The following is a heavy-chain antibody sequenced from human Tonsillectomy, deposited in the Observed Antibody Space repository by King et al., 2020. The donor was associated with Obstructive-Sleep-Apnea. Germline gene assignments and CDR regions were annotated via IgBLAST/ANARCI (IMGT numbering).Heavy chain of an antibody. V-gene: IGHV1-2*02. D-gene: IGHD3-22*01. CDR2: INPDSGDT. CDR1: GYIFTGYY. J-gene: IGHJ4*02. CDR3: ARAYESGYGPTGFEY. Sequence: QLVQSGAEVKKPGASVKLSCKASGYIFTGYYMHWVRQAPGQGLEWMGWINPDSGDTNYAQRFQGRVTVTRDTSTSTAYMELSRLRSDDTALYYFARAYESGYGPTGFEYWGQGSLVTVSS.